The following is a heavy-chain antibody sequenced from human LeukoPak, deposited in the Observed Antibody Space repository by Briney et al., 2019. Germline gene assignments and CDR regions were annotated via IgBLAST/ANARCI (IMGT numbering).Heavy chain of an antibody. J-gene: IGHJ6*02. Sequence: PGGSLRLSCAASGFTFSSYSMNWVRQAPGKGLEWVSSISSSSSYIYYADSVKGRFTISRDNAKNSLYLQMNSLRAEDTAVYYCATSPWELPYGMDVWGQGTTVTVSS. CDR2: ISSSSSYI. V-gene: IGHV3-21*01. D-gene: IGHD1-26*01. CDR3: ATSPWELPYGMDV. CDR1: GFTFSSYS.